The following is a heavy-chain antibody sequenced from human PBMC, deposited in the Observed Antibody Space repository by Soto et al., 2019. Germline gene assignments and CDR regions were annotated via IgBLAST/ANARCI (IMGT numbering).Heavy chain of an antibody. Sequence: QVQLVQSGAEVKKPGSSVKVSCKASGGTFSSYTISWVRQAPGQGLEWMGRIIPILGIANYAQKFQGRVTTTADKSKNTAYIELSSLRSADTAVYYCARDPRHSSGHEPDFWGQGTLVTVSS. D-gene: IGHD3-22*01. CDR1: GGTFSSYT. CDR3: ARDPRHSSGHEPDF. V-gene: IGHV1-69*08. CDR2: IIPILGIA. J-gene: IGHJ4*02.